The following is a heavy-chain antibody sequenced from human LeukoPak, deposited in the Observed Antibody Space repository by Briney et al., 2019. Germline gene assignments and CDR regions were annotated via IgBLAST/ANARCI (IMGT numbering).Heavy chain of an antibody. Sequence: ASVKVSCKASGYTFTSYGISWVRQAPGQGLEWMGWISAYNGNTNYAQKLQGRVTMTTDTSTSTAYMELRSLRSDDTAVYYCARDPIPYCSSTSCYRTPKRHNWFDPWGQGTLVTVSS. V-gene: IGHV1-18*01. J-gene: IGHJ5*02. CDR2: ISAYNGNT. D-gene: IGHD2-2*01. CDR1: GYTFTSYG. CDR3: ARDPIPYCSSTSCYRTPKRHNWFDP.